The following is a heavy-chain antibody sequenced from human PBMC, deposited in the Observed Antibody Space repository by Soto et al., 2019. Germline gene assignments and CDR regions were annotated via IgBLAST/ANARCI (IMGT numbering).Heavy chain of an antibody. CDR3: AKRALTRRDGYTFDP. CDR1: GFTFRSYA. Sequence: PGGSLRLSCAASGFTFRSYAMSWVRQAPGKGLEWVSAISGSGGSTYYADSVKGRLTISRDNSKNTLYLQMNSLRAEDTAVYYCAKRALTRRDGYTFDPWGQGTLVTVSS. D-gene: IGHD5-12*01. CDR2: ISGSGGST. V-gene: IGHV3-23*01. J-gene: IGHJ5*02.